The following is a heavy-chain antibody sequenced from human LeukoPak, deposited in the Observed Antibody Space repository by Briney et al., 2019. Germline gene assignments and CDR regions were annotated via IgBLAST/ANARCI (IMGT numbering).Heavy chain of an antibody. CDR1: GGSISSYY. CDR3: ARDFPPTE. V-gene: IGHV4-59*01. CDR2: IYYSGST. J-gene: IGHJ4*02. Sequence: SETLSLTCTVSGGSISSYYWTWIRQPPGKGLEWIGYIYYSGSTNYNPSLKSRVTVSVDTSKNQFSLKLTSVTAADTAVYYCARDFPPTEWGQGTLVTVSS.